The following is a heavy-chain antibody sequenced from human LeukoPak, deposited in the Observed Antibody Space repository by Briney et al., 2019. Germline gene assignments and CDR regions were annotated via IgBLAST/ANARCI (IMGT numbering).Heavy chain of an antibody. CDR2: IYSGGST. Sequence: PGGSLRLSCAASGFTVSSNYMSWVRQAPGKGLEWVSVIYSGGSTYYADSVKGRFTISRDNSKNTLYLQMNSLRAEDTAVYYCARRESGYLNFDYWGQGTLVTVSS. V-gene: IGHV3-53*01. CDR1: GFTVSSNY. D-gene: IGHD3-22*01. J-gene: IGHJ4*02. CDR3: ARRESGYLNFDY.